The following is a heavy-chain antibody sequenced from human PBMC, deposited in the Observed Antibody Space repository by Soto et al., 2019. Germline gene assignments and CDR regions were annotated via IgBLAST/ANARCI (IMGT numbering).Heavy chain of an antibody. CDR2: IDQYGNVQ. V-gene: IGHV3-7*01. CDR3: ARDPSPHFDY. Sequence: PGGSMRLSCAASGFTFSTYWMTWVRQVPGKGLEWVANIDQYGNVQYYVDSVKGRFTISRDNAKNSLYLQMNSLRAEDTAVYYCARDPSPHFDYCVQVTLVTVSS. J-gene: IGHJ4*02. CDR1: GFTFSTYW.